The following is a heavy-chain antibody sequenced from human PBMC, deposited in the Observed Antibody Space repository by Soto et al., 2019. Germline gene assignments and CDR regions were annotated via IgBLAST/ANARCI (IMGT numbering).Heavy chain of an antibody. J-gene: IGHJ4*02. CDR3: ARENSVQAWLHHFDH. CDR1: GFCFSSFA. D-gene: IGHD5-18*01. CDR2: ISDDGASI. V-gene: IGHV3-48*03. Sequence: PVGSLRLSCEASGFCFSSFAMNWVRQAPGRGLEWVSYISDDGASIYYADSLKGRFTISRDNAKNSLSLQMNNLRAEDTAVYYCARENSVQAWLHHFDHWGLGTLVTVSS.